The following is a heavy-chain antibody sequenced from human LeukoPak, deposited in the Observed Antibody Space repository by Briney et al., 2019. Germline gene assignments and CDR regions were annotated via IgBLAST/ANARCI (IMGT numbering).Heavy chain of an antibody. CDR1: GLTFTNAW. Sequence: GGSLRLSCATSGLTFTNAWMSWFRQAPGKGLEWVGRIKSKTDGGTTDYAAPVKGRFTISRDDSKNTLYLQMNSLKTEDTAVYYCTTDLIFSNPYDYWGQGTLVTVSS. CDR2: IKSKTDGGTT. V-gene: IGHV3-15*01. J-gene: IGHJ4*02. CDR3: TTDLIFSNPYDY. D-gene: IGHD4-11*01.